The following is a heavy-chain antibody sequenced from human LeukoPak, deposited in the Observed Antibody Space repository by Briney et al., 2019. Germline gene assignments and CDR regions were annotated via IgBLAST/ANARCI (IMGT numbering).Heavy chain of an antibody. CDR1: GVTFGDHA. CDR2: VRTKTHGGAP. CDR3: ARVNFRDYRGYTWFEP. J-gene: IGHJ5*02. Sequence: GGSLRLSCRGSGVTFGDHAVTWFRQAPGKGLEWVGFVRTKTHGGAPETAASVKDRFNVSRDDSGGIAYLQMTSLRTEDTAMYYCARVNFRDYRGYTWFEPWGQGTLVTVSS. V-gene: IGHV3-49*03. D-gene: IGHD3-10*01.